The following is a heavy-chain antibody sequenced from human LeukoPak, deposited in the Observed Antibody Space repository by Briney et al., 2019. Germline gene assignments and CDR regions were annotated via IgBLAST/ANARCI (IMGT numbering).Heavy chain of an antibody. Sequence: PGGSLRLSCTTSGFTFYFYAMHWLRQAPGKGLEWVAVMSYDGRYRYYADSAKGRFTISRDNSKRTLYLEMSSLRPEDTALYYCARSELYYGSESYYHLDYWGHGTLVTVSS. V-gene: IGHV3-30*03. CDR3: ARSELYYGSESYYHLDY. D-gene: IGHD3-10*01. CDR1: GFTFYFYA. J-gene: IGHJ4*01. CDR2: MSYDGRYR.